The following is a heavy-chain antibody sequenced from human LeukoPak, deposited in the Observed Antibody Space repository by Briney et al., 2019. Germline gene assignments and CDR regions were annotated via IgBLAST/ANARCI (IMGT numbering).Heavy chain of an antibody. Sequence: GGSLRLSCAASGFTFSSYSMLWVRQAPGKGLEWVSYISSSSSTIYYADSVGGRFTISRDNAKNSLYLQMNTLRAEDTAVYYCARDRHKYNYDSGGYPPYWGQGTLVTVSS. CDR1: GFTFSSYS. CDR3: ARDRHKYNYDSGGYPPY. D-gene: IGHD3-22*01. CDR2: ISSSSSTI. V-gene: IGHV3-48*01. J-gene: IGHJ4*02.